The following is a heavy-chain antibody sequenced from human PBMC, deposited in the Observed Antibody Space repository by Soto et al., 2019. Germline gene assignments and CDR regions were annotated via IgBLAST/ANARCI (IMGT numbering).Heavy chain of an antibody. Sequence: PGGSLRLACAASGLIVTNHYMSWVRQAPGKGLEWVSVIYSGGSRYYADSVKGRFTISRDDTENTLSLQMNSLRIEDTAVYYCAKDKGHIRPADAFDIWGQGTMVTVSS. V-gene: IGHV3-53*01. CDR3: AKDKGHIRPADAFDI. D-gene: IGHD2-2*02. CDR2: IYSGGSR. CDR1: GLIVTNHY. J-gene: IGHJ3*02.